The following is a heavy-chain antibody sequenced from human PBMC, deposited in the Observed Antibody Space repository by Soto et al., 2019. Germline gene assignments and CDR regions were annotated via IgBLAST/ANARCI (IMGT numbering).Heavy chain of an antibody. Sequence: GGSLRLSCAASGFTFSSYAMHWVRQAPGKGREWVAVISYDGSNKYYADSVKGRFTISRDNSKNTLYLQMNSLRAEDKAVYYCARVKNSYGSGSYYTAAYSFHYWGKGLLVTVSP. CDR3: ARVKNSYGSGSYYTAAYSFHY. CDR1: GFTFSSYA. D-gene: IGHD3-10*01. CDR2: ISYDGSNK. V-gene: IGHV3-30-3*01. J-gene: IGHJ4*02.